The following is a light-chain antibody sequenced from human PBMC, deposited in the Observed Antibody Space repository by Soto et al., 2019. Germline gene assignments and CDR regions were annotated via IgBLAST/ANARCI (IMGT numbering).Light chain of an antibody. CDR1: QSISSW. Sequence: DIQMTQSPSTLSASVGDRVTITCRASQSISSWLAWYQQKPGKAPKLLIYDASSLESGVPSRFSGSGSGTEFTLTISSLQPEDFATYFCQQKYRLPRTFGQGTKVDIK. CDR2: DAS. CDR3: QQKYRLPRT. V-gene: IGKV1-5*01. J-gene: IGKJ1*01.